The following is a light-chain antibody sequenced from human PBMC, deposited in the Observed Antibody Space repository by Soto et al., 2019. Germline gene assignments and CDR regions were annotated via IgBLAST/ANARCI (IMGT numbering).Light chain of an antibody. Sequence: EIVLTQSPGTLSLSPGERATLSCRASKSVSNNYLAWYQQKPGQAPRLLIYGASSRATGIPDRFSGSGSGTDFTLTISRLEPQDFSLYYCQQYGSSRWTFGQGTKVEIK. CDR2: GAS. V-gene: IGKV3-20*01. CDR3: QQYGSSRWT. CDR1: KSVSNNY. J-gene: IGKJ1*01.